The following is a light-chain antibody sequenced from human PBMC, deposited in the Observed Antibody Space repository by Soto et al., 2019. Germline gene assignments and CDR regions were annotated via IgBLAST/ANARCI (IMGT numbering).Light chain of an antibody. CDR2: GAS. J-gene: IGKJ1*01. CDR1: QSVSSTF. V-gene: IGKV3-20*01. CDR3: QQYESSRT. Sequence: EIVLTQSPGTLSLTPGERATLSCRASQSVSSTFLAWYQQKPGQAPKVLIYGASTRATGIPDRFSGSGSGTDFPLTISRLEPEDFAMYYCQQYESSRTFGQRTKVEMK.